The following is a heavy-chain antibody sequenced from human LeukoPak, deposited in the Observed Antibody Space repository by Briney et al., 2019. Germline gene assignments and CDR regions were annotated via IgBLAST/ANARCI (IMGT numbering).Heavy chain of an antibody. CDR3: AKERGRRSYYVDYYCYMDA. D-gene: IGHD1-26*01. CDR1: GFTFSSYA. V-gene: IGHV3-23*01. CDR2: ISGSGAST. Sequence: GGSPRLSCAASGFTFSSYAMSWVRHAPGKGLESVSAISGSGASTYYADSVKGRFTVSRDNSKNTLYLQMNSLRAEDTAVYYCAKERGRRSYYVDYYCYMDAWGKGTTVTVS. J-gene: IGHJ6*03.